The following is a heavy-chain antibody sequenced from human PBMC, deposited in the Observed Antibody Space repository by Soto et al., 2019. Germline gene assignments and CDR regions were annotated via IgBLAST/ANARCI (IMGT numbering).Heavy chain of an antibody. CDR1: GFTFSNAL. CDR3: TTVVGLFGWWYFDL. CDR2: IKSKTDGGTT. D-gene: IGHD3-22*01. Sequence: EVQLVESGGGLVKPGGSLGLSCAASGFTFSNALMSWVRQAPGKGLEWVGRIKSKTDGGTTDYAAPVKGRFTISRDDSKNTLYLQMNSLKTEDTAVYYCTTVVGLFGWWYFDLWGRGTLVTVSS. J-gene: IGHJ2*01. V-gene: IGHV3-15*01.